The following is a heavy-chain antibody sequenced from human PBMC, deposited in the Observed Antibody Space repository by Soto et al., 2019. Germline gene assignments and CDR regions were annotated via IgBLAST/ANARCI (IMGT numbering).Heavy chain of an antibody. CDR1: GGSISSGDYY. V-gene: IGHV4-30-4*01. CDR3: ARGGSFDY. J-gene: IGHJ4*02. D-gene: IGHD5-12*01. Sequence: SETLSLTCTVSGGSISSGDYYWSWIRQPPGKGLEWIGNIYYSGSTYYNPSLKSRVTISVDTSKNQFSLNLSSVTAADTAVYYCARGGSFDYWGQGTLVTVSS. CDR2: IYYSGST.